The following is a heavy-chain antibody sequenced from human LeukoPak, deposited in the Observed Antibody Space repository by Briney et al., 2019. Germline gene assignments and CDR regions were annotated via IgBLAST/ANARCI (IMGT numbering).Heavy chain of an antibody. Sequence: SVKVSCKASGGTFSSYAISWVRQAPGQGLEWMGGIIPIFGSANYAQKFQGRVTITADESTSTAYMELSSLRSEDTAVYYCARIIKNIYGMDVWGKGTTVTASS. V-gene: IGHV1-69*13. CDR3: ARIIKNIYGMDV. CDR1: GGTFSSYA. D-gene: IGHD2/OR15-2a*01. CDR2: IIPIFGSA. J-gene: IGHJ6*04.